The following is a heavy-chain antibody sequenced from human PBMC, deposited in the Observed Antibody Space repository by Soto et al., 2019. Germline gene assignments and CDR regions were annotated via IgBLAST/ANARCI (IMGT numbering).Heavy chain of an antibody. CDR2: INPNSGST. CDR1: GYTFIDYF. CDR3: ASPGPGKSFDY. J-gene: IGHJ4*02. V-gene: IGHV1-2*04. Sequence: QVQLVQSGAEVKKPGASVKVSCKASGYTFIDYFMHWVRQAPGQGLEWMGWINPNSGSTNYAQKFQGWVTMTRDTSISTAYMELRRLRSDDTAVYYCASPGPGKSFDYWGQGTLVTVSS.